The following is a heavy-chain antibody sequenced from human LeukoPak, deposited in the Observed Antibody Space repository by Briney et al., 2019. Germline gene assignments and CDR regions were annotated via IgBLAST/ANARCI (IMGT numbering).Heavy chain of an antibody. D-gene: IGHD6-13*01. CDR2: IKQDGTEK. Sequence: GGSLRLSCAASGFTFNIYWMTWVRQAPGEGLEWVANIKQDGTEKYYVDSVKGRFTISRDNAKNSLYLQMNSLRAEDTAVYYCAGDAAVQQLGYYYYYMDVWGKGTTVTVSS. V-gene: IGHV3-7*01. CDR1: GFTFNIYW. J-gene: IGHJ6*03. CDR3: AGDAAVQQLGYYYYYMDV.